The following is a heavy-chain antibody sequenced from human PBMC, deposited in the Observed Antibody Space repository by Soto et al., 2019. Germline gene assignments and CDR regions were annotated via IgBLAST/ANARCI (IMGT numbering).Heavy chain of an antibody. Sequence: GGSLRLSCAASGFTFSSYAMSCVRQAPGKGLEWVSAIGGSGGSTYYADSVKGRFTISRDNSKNTLYLQMNSLRAEDTAVYYCAKDKVVVPASPIWFAPWGQGTLVTVSS. D-gene: IGHD2-2*01. CDR3: AKDKVVVPASPIWFAP. V-gene: IGHV3-23*01. CDR1: GFTFSSYA. CDR2: IGGSGGST. J-gene: IGHJ5*02.